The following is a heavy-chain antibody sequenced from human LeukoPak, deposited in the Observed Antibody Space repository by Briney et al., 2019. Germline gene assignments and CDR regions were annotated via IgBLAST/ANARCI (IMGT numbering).Heavy chain of an antibody. V-gene: IGHV3-23*01. CDR3: ASGDYGLSFRAFDY. J-gene: IGHJ4*02. CDR1: GFTFSSYA. D-gene: IGHD4-17*01. CDR2: ISGSGGST. Sequence: AGGSLRLSCAASGFTFSSYAMSWVRQAPGKGLEWVSAISGSGGSTYYADSVKGRFTISRDNSKNTLYLQMNSLRAKDTAVYYCASGDYGLSFRAFDYWGQGTLVTVSS.